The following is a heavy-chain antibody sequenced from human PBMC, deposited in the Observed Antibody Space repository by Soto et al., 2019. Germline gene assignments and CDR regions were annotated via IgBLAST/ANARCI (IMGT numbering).Heavy chain of an antibody. V-gene: IGHV4-31*03. CDR1: GGSISSGGYY. CDR2: IYKSGRS. CDR3: ARDPAP. J-gene: IGHJ5*02. Sequence: QVQLQESGPGLVKASQTLSLTCTVSGGSISSGGYYWSWIRQHPGKGLEWIGYIYKSGRSFYNPSLTSRVTISADTSKNHFSLKLSSVTAADPAVYYCARDPAPWGQGTLVTVSS.